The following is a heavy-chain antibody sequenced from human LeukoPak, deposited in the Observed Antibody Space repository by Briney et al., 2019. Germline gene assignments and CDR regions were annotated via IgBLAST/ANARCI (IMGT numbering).Heavy chain of an antibody. CDR2: IYYSGST. V-gene: IGHV4-59*05. D-gene: IGHD6-19*01. J-gene: IGHJ4*02. Sequence: PSETLSLTCTVSGGSISRYYWSWIRQPPGKGLEWIGSIYYSGSTYYNPSLKSRVTISVDTSKNQFSLKLSSVTAADTAVYYCARGQWLMNFDYWGQGTLVTVSS. CDR3: ARGQWLMNFDY. CDR1: GGSISRYY.